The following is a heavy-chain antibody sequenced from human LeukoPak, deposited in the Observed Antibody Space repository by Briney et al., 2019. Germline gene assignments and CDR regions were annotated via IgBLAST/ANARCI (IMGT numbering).Heavy chain of an antibody. CDR1: EFAFSTYN. CDR3: ARVAAGYSVNYFDS. V-gene: IGHV3-48*02. D-gene: IGHD4-23*01. Sequence: GGSLRLSCAASEFAFSTYNMNWVRQAPGKGLEWVSYISTGSSTTYYADSVKGRFTISRDNVENSLYLQMNSLRDEDTAVYYCARVAAGYSVNYFDSWGQGTLVTVSS. J-gene: IGHJ4*02. CDR2: ISTGSSTT.